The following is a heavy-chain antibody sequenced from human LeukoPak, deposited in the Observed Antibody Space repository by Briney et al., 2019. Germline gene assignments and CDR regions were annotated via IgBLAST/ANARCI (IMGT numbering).Heavy chain of an antibody. Sequence: PGGSLRLACAASGFTFSSSWMSWVRQAPGKGLEWVANINQDGSVKFYVNSVKGRFTISRDNSKNTLYLQMNSLRAEDTAVYYCAKGPMTSVTTTAYWGQGTLVTVSS. CDR3: AKGPMTSVTTTAY. J-gene: IGHJ4*02. CDR2: INQDGSVK. CDR1: GFTFSSSW. D-gene: IGHD4-17*01. V-gene: IGHV3-7*03.